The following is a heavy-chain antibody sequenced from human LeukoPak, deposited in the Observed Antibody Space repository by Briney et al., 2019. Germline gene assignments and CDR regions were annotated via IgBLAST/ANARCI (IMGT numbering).Heavy chain of an antibody. J-gene: IGHJ4*02. Sequence: GESLKISCKGSGYSFTSYWIGWGLQMAGKSLVGMGTIYPGDCDTRYSPSFQGQVTISADNSISTSYLQWSSLKASDTAMYYCARHDFHTVVTPGRYWGQGTLVTVSS. CDR1: GYSFTSYW. D-gene: IGHD4-23*01. CDR3: ARHDFHTVVTPGRY. V-gene: IGHV5-51*01. CDR2: IYPGDCDT.